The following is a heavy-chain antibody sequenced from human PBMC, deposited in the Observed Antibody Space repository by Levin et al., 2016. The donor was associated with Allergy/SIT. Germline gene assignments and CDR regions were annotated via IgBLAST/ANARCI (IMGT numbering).Heavy chain of an antibody. D-gene: IGHD3-10*01. CDR1: GGSFSGYY. Sequence: SETLSLTCAVYGGSFSGYYWSWIRQPPGKGLEWIGEINHSGSTNYNPSLKSRVTISVDTSKNQFSLKLSSVTAADTAVYYCARRGRGFYYGSGSSLDYWGQGTLVTVSS. CDR2: INHSGST. CDR3: ARRGRGFYYGSGSSLDY. J-gene: IGHJ4*02. V-gene: IGHV4-34*01.